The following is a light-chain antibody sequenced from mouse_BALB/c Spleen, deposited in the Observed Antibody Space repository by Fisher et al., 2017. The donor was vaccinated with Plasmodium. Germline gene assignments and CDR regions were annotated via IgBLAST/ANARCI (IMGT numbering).Light chain of an antibody. V-gene: IGKV5-43*01. CDR1: QSINNN. J-gene: IGKJ5*01. CDR3: QQSNSWPLT. CDR2: YTS. Sequence: DIVMTQTTVTLSVTPGDSVSLSCRASQSINNNLHWYQQKSHESPRLLINYTSQSISGIPSRFSGSGSGTDFTLSINSVETGDFGMYFCQQSNSWPLTFGAGTKLELK.